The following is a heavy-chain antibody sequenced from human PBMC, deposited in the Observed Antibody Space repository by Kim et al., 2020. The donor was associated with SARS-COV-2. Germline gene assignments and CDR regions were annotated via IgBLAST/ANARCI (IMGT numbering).Heavy chain of an antibody. D-gene: IGHD4-17*01. J-gene: IGHJ4*02. Sequence: GGSLRLSCAASGFTFSNYAMSWVRQAPGKGLYWVSSLSRSGDTTYNADSAKGRFTISRDNSMNILYLQMNSLRAEDTAVYYCARDPGLGTVTIFDHWGQGTLVNVSA. CDR2: LSRSGDTT. CDR1: GFTFSNYA. V-gene: IGHV3-23*01. CDR3: ARDPGLGTVTIFDH.